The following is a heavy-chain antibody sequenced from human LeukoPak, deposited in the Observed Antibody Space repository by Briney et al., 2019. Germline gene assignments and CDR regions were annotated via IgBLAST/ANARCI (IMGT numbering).Heavy chain of an antibody. CDR1: GFTFSSYS. D-gene: IGHD6-13*01. Sequence: PGGSLGLSCAASGFTFSSYSMNWVRQAPGKRLEWVSYISSSSSTIYYADSVKGRFTISRDNAKNSLYLQMNSLRDEDTAVYYWAREAGYSSSWLYWGQGTLVTVS. V-gene: IGHV3-48*02. CDR3: AREAGYSSSWLY. CDR2: ISSSSSTI. J-gene: IGHJ4*02.